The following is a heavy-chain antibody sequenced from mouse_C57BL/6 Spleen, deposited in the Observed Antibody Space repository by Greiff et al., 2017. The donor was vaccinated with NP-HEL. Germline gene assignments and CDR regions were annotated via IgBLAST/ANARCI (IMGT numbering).Heavy chain of an antibody. J-gene: IGHJ2*01. CDR1: GYAFTNYL. Sequence: QVQLQQSGAELVRPGTSVKVSCKASGYAFTNYLIEWVKQRPGQGLEWIGVINPGSGGTNYNEKFKGKATLTADKSSSTAYMQLSSLTSEDSAVYFCAREGIRRYYFDYWGQGTTLTVSS. CDR3: AREGIRRYYFDY. V-gene: IGHV1-54*01. D-gene: IGHD2-4*01. CDR2: INPGSGGT.